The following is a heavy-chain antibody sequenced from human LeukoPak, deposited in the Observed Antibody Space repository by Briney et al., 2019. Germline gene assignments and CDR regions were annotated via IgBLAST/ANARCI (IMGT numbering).Heavy chain of an antibody. CDR3: AKAKETFSEFDY. V-gene: IGHV3-43*01. D-gene: IGHD2/OR15-2a*01. Sequence: GGSLRLSCAASGFTFDDYTMHWVRQAPGKGLEWVSLISWDGGSTYYADSVKGRFTISRDNSKNSLYLQMNSLRAEDTALYYCAKAKETFSEFDYWGQGTLVTVSS. CDR2: ISWDGGST. J-gene: IGHJ4*02. CDR1: GFTFDDYT.